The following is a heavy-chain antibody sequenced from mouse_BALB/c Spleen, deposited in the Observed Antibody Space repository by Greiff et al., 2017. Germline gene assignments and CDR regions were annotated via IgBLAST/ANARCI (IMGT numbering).Heavy chain of an antibody. CDR2: ISSGGST. V-gene: IGHV5-6-5*01. Sequence: DVMLVESGGGLVKPGGSLKLSCAASGFTFSSYAMSWVRQTPETRLEWVASISSGGSTYYPDSVKGRFTISRDNARNILYLQMSSLRSEDTAMYYCARGRDDYDDGFAYWGQGTLVTVSA. CDR3: ARGRDDYDDGFAY. J-gene: IGHJ3*01. D-gene: IGHD2-4*01. CDR1: GFTFSSYA.